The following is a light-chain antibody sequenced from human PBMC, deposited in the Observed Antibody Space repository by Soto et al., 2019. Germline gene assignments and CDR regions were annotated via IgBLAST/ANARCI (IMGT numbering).Light chain of an antibody. J-gene: IGKJ3*01. CDR3: QQYGSPRIT. CDR2: GAS. V-gene: IGKV3-20*01. CDR1: QSVSSSY. Sequence: EIVLTQSPGTLSLSPGERATLSCRASQSVSSSYLAWYQQKPGQAPRLLTYGASSRATGIPDRFSGSGSGTDFTLTISRLEPEDFAVYYCQQYGSPRITFGPGTKVDIK.